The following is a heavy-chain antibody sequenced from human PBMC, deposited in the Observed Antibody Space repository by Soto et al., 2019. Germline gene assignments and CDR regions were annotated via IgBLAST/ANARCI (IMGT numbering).Heavy chain of an antibody. Sequence: GESLKISCAASGLTFSSYAMHWVRQAPGKGLEWVAVISYDGSNKYYADSVKGRFTISRDNSKNTLYLQMNSLRAEDTAVYYCATERMQLWLRYYFDYWGQGTLVTVSS. CDR2: ISYDGSNK. V-gene: IGHV3-30-3*01. D-gene: IGHD5-18*01. CDR1: GLTFSSYA. J-gene: IGHJ4*02. CDR3: ATERMQLWLRYYFDY.